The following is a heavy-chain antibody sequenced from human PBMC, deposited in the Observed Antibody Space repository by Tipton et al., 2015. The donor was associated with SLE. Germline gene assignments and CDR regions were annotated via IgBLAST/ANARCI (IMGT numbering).Heavy chain of an antibody. CDR1: GGSFSGYY. V-gene: IGHV3-21*03. J-gene: IGHJ4*02. Sequence: LTCAVYGGSFSGYYWSWIRQHPGKGLEWVSSISSSSSYIYYADSVKGRFTISRDNAKNSLYLQMNSLRAEDTAVYYCAKWSSGYPFDYCGQGTLVTVSS. CDR2: ISSSSSYI. D-gene: IGHD3-22*01. CDR3: AKWSSGYPFDY.